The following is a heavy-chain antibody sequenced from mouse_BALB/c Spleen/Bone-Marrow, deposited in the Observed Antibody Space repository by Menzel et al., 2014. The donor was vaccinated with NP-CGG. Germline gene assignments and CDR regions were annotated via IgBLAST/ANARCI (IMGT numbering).Heavy chain of an antibody. D-gene: IGHD1-3*01. J-gene: IGHJ2*01. CDR3: TRSGFNYYFYF. CDR2: IYPGSGST. CDR1: GYTFTSYW. V-gene: IGHV1S22*01. Sequence: LQQPGSDLVRPGASVKLSCKASGYTFTSYWMHWVKQRHGKGLEWIGNIYPGSGSTNYDEKFKNKVTLTVDTPTSTAYMHLSSVTSDDSAVYYCTRSGFNYYFYFWGQGTTLTVSS.